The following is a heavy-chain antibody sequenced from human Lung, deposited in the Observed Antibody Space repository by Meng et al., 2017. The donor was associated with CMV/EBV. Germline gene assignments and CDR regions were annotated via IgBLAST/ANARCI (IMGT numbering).Heavy chain of an antibody. J-gene: IGHJ4*02. V-gene: IGHV4-61*01. Sequence: TCSVSGGSVNSPHYYWSWIRQSPGKGLEWIGYISYSGSTTYNPSLNSRVTIAMDKSKNQFSLNLFSLTPADSALYYCARQWAGSSFDYWGQGALVTVSS. CDR3: ARQWAGSSFDY. CDR2: ISYSGST. D-gene: IGHD1-26*01. CDR1: GGSVNSPHYY.